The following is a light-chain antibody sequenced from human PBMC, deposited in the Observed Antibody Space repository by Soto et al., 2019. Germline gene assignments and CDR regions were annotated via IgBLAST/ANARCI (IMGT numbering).Light chain of an antibody. CDR3: QSADSSGNYV. CDR1: ALPKQY. CDR2: KDS. V-gene: IGLV3-25*02. Sequence: SYELTQPPSVSVSPGQTARITCSGDALPKQYAYWYQQKPGQAPVLVIYKDSERPSGIPERFSGSSSGTTVTLTISGVQAEDEAEYYCQSADSSGNYVFGNGTKVTVL. J-gene: IGLJ1*01.